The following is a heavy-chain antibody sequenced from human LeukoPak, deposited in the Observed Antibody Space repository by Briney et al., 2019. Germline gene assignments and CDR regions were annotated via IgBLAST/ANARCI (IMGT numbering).Heavy chain of an antibody. CDR3: ARDLGDIVVVPAAMSGGAYNWFDP. Sequence: ASVKVSCKASGYTFTSYGISWVRQAPGQGLEWMGWISAYNGNTNYAQKLQGRVTMTTDTSTSTSYMELRSLRSDDTAVYYCARDLGDIVVVPAAMSGGAYNWFDPWGQGTLVTVSS. D-gene: IGHD2-2*01. CDR2: ISAYNGNT. CDR1: GYTFTSYG. V-gene: IGHV1-18*01. J-gene: IGHJ5*02.